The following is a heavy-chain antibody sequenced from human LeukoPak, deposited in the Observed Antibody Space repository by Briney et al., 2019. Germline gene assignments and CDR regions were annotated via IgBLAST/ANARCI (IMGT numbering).Heavy chain of an antibody. D-gene: IGHD6-19*01. CDR1: GGSFSGYY. CDR2: INHSGST. CDR3: ARGPRRWLVRPFDY. V-gene: IGHV4-34*01. J-gene: IGHJ4*02. Sequence: SETLSLTCAVYGGSFSGYYWSWIRQPPGKGLEWIGEINHSGSTNYNPSLKSRVTISVDTSKNQFSLKLSSVTAADTAVYYCARGPRRWLVRPFDYWGQGTLVTVSS.